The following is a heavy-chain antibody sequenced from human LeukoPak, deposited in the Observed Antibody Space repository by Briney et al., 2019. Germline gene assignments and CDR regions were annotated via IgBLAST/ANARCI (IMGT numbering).Heavy chain of an antibody. CDR2: ISYDGSNK. J-gene: IGHJ4*02. Sequence: GGSLRLSCVASGFTFTSYWMSWVRQAPGKGLEWVAVISYDGSNKYYADSVKGRFTISRDNSKNTLYLQMNSLRAEDTAVYYCARGAQAYCGGDCYLDYWGQGTLVTVSS. CDR1: GFTFTSYW. CDR3: ARGAQAYCGGDCYLDY. V-gene: IGHV3-30*03. D-gene: IGHD2-21*02.